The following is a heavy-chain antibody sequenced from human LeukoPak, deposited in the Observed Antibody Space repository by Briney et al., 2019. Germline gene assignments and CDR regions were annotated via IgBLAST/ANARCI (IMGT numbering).Heavy chain of an antibody. CDR2: VYHNGET. CDR1: GYSITTNYY. J-gene: IGHJ6*03. V-gene: IGHV4-38-2*02. Sequence: SETLSLTCTVSGYSITTNYYCAWIRQSPGPGLGWIGSVYHNGETYYNPSLKSRVIISVDTSKNEFSLRLTSVTAADTAVYYCVTPRSWELSDMAVWGKGTTVSVSS. D-gene: IGHD1-26*01. CDR3: VTPRSWELSDMAV.